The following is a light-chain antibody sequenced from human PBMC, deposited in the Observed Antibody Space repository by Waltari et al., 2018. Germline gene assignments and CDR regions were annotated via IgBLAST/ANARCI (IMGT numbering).Light chain of an antibody. J-gene: IGLJ1*01. Sequence: QSALTQPRSVSGSPGQSVTFSCTATSSDIGDYNSVSWYQQHPGKAPTLMIYDVINRPSGVPDRFAGSKSVNSASLAISGLQAEDEADYYCRSYASRFTPYVFGTGTKLTVL. CDR3: RSYASRFTPYV. V-gene: IGLV2-11*01. CDR2: DVI. CDR1: SSDIGDYNS.